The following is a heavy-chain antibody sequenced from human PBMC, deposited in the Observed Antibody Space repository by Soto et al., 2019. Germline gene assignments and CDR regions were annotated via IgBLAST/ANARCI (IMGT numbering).Heavy chain of an antibody. J-gene: IGHJ3*01. V-gene: IGHV3-33*05. CDR2: ISYDGSNK. D-gene: IGHD4-17*01. CDR3: AHPRGYGVFDAYDF. Sequence: SGFTLSSYGMHWVRQAPGKGLEWVAVISYDGSNKYYADSVKGRFTISRDNSISTLYLQMNSLRTEDTAVYYCAHPRGYGVFDAYDFWGQGAMVTVSS. CDR1: GFTLSSYG.